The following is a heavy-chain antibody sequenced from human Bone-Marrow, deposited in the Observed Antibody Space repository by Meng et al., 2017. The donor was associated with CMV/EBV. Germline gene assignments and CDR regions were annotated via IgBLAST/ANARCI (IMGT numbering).Heavy chain of an antibody. CDR1: GFTFDDYA. V-gene: IGHV3-9*01. D-gene: IGHD3-3*01. CDR2: SSWNSGSI. Sequence: SLKISCAASGFTFDDYAIHWVRQAPGKGLEWDSGSSWNSGSIGYADSVKGRFTISRDNVKNSLYVQMNSLRAEDTALYYCAKDSGFLEWLYYFDYWGQGTLVTVSS. CDR3: AKDSGFLEWLYYFDY. J-gene: IGHJ4*02.